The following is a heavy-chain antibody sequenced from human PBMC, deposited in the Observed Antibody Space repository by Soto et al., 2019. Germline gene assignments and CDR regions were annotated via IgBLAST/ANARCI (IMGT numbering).Heavy chain of an antibody. V-gene: IGHV4-59*01. CDR2: IHYSGST. Sequence: QVQLQESGPGLVKPSETLSLTCTVSGGPISSYHWSWMRQTPGKGLEWIGYIHYSGSTNYNPSLRSRDTISVDTSRNQFSLSLRSVTAADTAVYYCTGDRNNRVWYKYWGQGTLVTVSS. CDR3: TGDRNNRVWYKY. CDR1: GGPISSYH. J-gene: IGHJ4*02. D-gene: IGHD6-19*01.